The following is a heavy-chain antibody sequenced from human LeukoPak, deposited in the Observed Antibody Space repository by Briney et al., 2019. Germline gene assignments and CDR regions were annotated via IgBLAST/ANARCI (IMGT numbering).Heavy chain of an antibody. CDR1: GYTLTELS. Sequence: ASVKVSCKVSGYTLTELSMHWVRQAPGKGLEWMGGFDPEDGETIYAQKFQGRVTMTEDTSTDTAYMELSSLRSEDTAVYYCARDPGISSDYGVYYYYMDVWGKGTTVTVSS. CDR2: FDPEDGET. CDR3: ARDPGISSDYGVYYYYMDV. V-gene: IGHV1-24*01. J-gene: IGHJ6*03. D-gene: IGHD4-17*01.